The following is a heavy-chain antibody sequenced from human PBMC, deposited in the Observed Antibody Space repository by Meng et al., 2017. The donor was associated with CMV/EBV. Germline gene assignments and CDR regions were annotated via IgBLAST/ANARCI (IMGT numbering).Heavy chain of an antibody. V-gene: IGHV1-2*02. CDR1: GYTFTGYY. CDR2: INPNSGGT. Sequence: ASVKVSCKASGYTFTGYYMHWVRQAPGQGLEWMGCINPNSGGTNYAQKFQGRVTMTRDTSISTAYMELSRLRSDDTAVYYCARDRHAQKLRYCSSTSCPPGYWGQGTLVTVSS. CDR3: ARDRHAQKLRYCSSTSCPPGY. D-gene: IGHD2-2*01. J-gene: IGHJ4*02.